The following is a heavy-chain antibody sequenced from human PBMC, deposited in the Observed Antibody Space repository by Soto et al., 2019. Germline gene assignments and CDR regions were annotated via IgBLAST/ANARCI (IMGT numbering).Heavy chain of an antibody. CDR2: IIPIFGTA. CDR3: AGWRIAARPSYWFDP. Sequence: QVQLVQSGAEVKKPGSSVKVSCKASGGTFSSYAISWVRQAPGQGLEWMGGIIPIFGTANYAQKFQGRVTITAVESTSTAYIELSSLRSEDTAVYYCAGWRIAARPSYWFDPWGQGTLVTVSS. CDR1: GGTFSSYA. D-gene: IGHD6-6*01. J-gene: IGHJ5*02. V-gene: IGHV1-69*12.